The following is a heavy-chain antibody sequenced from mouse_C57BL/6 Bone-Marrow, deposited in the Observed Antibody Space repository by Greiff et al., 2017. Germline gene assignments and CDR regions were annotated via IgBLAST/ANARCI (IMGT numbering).Heavy chain of an antibody. Sequence: QVQLQQSGAELVRPGTSVKMSCKASGYTFTYYWIGWAKQRPGHGLEWIGDIYPGGGYTNDNEKFKGKATLTADKSSSTAYMQYSSLTSEDSAICDCARGDYYGSSYAYWGQGTLVTVSA. D-gene: IGHD1-1*01. V-gene: IGHV1-63*01. CDR1: GYTFTYYW. J-gene: IGHJ3*01. CDR3: ARGDYYGSSYAY. CDR2: IYPGGGYT.